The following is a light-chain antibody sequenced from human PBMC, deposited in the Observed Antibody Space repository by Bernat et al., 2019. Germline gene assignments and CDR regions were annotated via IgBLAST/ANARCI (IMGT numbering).Light chain of an antibody. V-gene: IGKV1D-12*01. CDR2: AAS. Sequence: DIQMTQAPSSVSASVGDRVTITCRASQGISSRLAWYQQKPGKAPKRLIYAASTLQNGVPSRFSGSGSGTDFTLPIASLQPEDLATHSCLQPHSFPLPFGGGT. CDR1: QGISSR. J-gene: IGKJ4*01. CDR3: LQPHSFPLP.